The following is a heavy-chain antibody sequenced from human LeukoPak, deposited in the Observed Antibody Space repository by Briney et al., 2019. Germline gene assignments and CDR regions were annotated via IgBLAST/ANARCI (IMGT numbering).Heavy chain of an antibody. D-gene: IGHD6-13*01. J-gene: IGHJ4*02. CDR2: INHSGST. CDR3: ARVGGYIAAAGTGDY. Sequence: SETLSLTCAVYGGSFSGYYWSWIRQPPGKGLEWIGEINHSGSTNYNPSLKSRVTISVDTSKNQFSLELSSVTAADTAVYYCARVGGYIAAAGTGDYWGQGTLVTVSS. CDR1: GGSFSGYY. V-gene: IGHV4-34*01.